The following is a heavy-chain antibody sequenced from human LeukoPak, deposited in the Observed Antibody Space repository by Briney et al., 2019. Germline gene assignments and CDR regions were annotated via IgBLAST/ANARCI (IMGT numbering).Heavy chain of an antibody. Sequence: GGSLRLSCAASGFIFSNYWMTWVRQAPGKGLEWVSSISSSSSYIYYADSLKGRFTISRDNAKNSLFLQMNSLRAEDTAVYYCARQLGGSYAFDYWGQGTLVTVSS. CDR2: ISSSSSYI. D-gene: IGHD3-16*01. V-gene: IGHV3-21*01. CDR1: GFIFSNYW. J-gene: IGHJ4*02. CDR3: ARQLGGSYAFDY.